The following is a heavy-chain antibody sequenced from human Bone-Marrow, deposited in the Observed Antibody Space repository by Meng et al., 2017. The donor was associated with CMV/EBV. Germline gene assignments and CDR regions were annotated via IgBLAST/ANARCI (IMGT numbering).Heavy chain of an antibody. D-gene: IGHD1-1*01. CDR1: GFTFSSYA. V-gene: IGHV3-30*04. CDR2: ISYDGSNK. Sequence: GESLKISCAASGFTFSSYAMHWVRQAPGKGLEWVAVISYDGSNKYYADSVKGRFTISRDNSKNTLYLQMNSLRAEDTAVYYCARGATGTRFDYWGQGTLVTVPS. J-gene: IGHJ4*02. CDR3: ARGATGTRFDY.